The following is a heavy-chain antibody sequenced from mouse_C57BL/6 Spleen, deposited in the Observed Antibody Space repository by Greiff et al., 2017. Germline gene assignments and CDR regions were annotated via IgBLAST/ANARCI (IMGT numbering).Heavy chain of an antibody. V-gene: IGHV5-16*01. CDR2: INYDGSST. D-gene: IGHD2-2*01. J-gene: IGHJ4*01. CDR3: ARDRGLPYAMDY. Sequence: EVKLVESEGGLVQPGSSMKLSCTASGFTFSDYYMAWVRQVPEKGLEWVANINYDGSSTYYLDSLKSRFIISRDNAKNILYLQMSSLKSEDTATYYCARDRGLPYAMDYWGQGTSVTVSS. CDR1: GFTFSDYY.